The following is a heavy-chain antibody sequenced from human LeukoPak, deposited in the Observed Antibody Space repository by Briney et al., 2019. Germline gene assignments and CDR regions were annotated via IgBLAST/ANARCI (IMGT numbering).Heavy chain of an antibody. J-gene: IGHJ3*02. CDR2: ISSSSSYI. CDR3: AKDGYCSSTSCYAPGVFDI. D-gene: IGHD2-2*03. CDR1: GFTFSSYS. V-gene: IGHV3-21*01. Sequence: GSLRLSCAASGFTFSSYSMNWVRQAPGKGLEWVSSISSSSSYIYYADSVKGRFTISRDNAKNSLYLQMNSLRAEDTAVYYCAKDGYCSSTSCYAPGVFDIWGQGTMVTVSS.